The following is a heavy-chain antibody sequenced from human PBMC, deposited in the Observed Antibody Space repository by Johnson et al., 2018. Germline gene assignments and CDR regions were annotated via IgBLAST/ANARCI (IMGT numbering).Heavy chain of an antibody. CDR3: AKDVRYSPIAFDI. V-gene: IGHV3-30*18. Sequence: QVQLVQSGGGLVQPGRSLRLSCTASGFTFSSYGMHWVRQAPGKGLEWVAVISYDGSNKYYADSVKGRFTNSRDNSKNTLYTQRNSLRAEDTAVYYCAKDVRYSPIAFDILGQGTMVTVSS. CDR2: ISYDGSNK. D-gene: IGHD2-15*01. J-gene: IGHJ3*02. CDR1: GFTFSSYG.